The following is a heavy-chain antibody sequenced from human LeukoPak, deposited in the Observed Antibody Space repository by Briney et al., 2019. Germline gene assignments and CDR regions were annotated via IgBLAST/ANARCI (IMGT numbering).Heavy chain of an antibody. CDR3: ARGAGRGIWGNWFDP. CDR1: GGSVSNYY. CDR2: VYYTGST. D-gene: IGHD7-27*01. J-gene: IGHJ5*02. V-gene: IGHV4-59*02. Sequence: SETLSLTRSVSGGSVSNYYWSWIRQPPGKGLEWIGYVYYTGSTNYNPSLKSRVTMFEDKSKNQFSLKLSSVTAADTAVYYCARGAGRGIWGNWFDPWGQGTLVTVSS.